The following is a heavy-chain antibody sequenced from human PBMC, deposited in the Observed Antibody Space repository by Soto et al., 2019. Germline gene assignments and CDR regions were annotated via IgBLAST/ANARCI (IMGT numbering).Heavy chain of an antibody. V-gene: IGHV4-59*01. CDR1: GGSISSYY. J-gene: IGHJ5*02. Sequence: SETLSLTCTVSGGSISSYYWSWIRQPPGKGLEWIGYIYYSGSTNYNPSLKSRVSISVDTSKNQFSLKLSSVTAADTAVYYCARFADLFYYYDSSGYRTWFDPWGQGALVTVSS. D-gene: IGHD3-22*01. CDR3: ARFADLFYYYDSSGYRTWFDP. CDR2: IYYSGST.